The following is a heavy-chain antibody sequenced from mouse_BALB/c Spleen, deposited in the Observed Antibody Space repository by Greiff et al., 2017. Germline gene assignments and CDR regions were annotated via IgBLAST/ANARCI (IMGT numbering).Heavy chain of an antibody. Sequence: VQLKESGPGLVAPSQSLSITCTVSGFSLTSYGVHWVRQPPGKGLEWLGVIWAGGSTNYNSALMSRLSISKDNSKSQVFLKMNSLQTDDTAMYYCARDYGGDYYAMDYWGQGTSVTVSS. CDR3: ARDYGGDYYAMDY. D-gene: IGHD1-2*01. V-gene: IGHV2-9*02. CDR1: GFSLTSYG. CDR2: IWAGGST. J-gene: IGHJ4*01.